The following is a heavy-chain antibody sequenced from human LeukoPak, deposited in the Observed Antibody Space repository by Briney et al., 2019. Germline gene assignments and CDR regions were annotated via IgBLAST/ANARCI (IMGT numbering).Heavy chain of an antibody. Sequence: GGSLRLSCAASGFTFSRYWMTWVRQAPGKGLEWVANIKQDGSEKYYVDAVKGRFTISRDNAKNSLYLQLNGLRVEDTAVYYCARVFPYCSSPSCYTADYWGQGTLVTVSS. J-gene: IGHJ4*02. D-gene: IGHD2-2*02. CDR3: ARVFPYCSSPSCYTADY. V-gene: IGHV3-7*01. CDR1: GFTFSRYW. CDR2: IKQDGSEK.